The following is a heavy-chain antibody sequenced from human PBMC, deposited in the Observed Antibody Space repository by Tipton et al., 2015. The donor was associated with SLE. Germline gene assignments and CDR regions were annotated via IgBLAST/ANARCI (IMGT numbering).Heavy chain of an antibody. J-gene: IGHJ5*02. Sequence: QLVQSGAEVKKPGSSVKVSCKASGGTFSSYTFSWVRQAPGQGLEWMGGIIPIFGTANYAQKFQGRVTITADKSTSTIYMELSSLRSEDTAVYYCARDREWDADIVVVPAENWFDPWGQGTLVTVSS. CDR1: GGTFSSYT. CDR3: ARDREWDADIVVVPAENWFDP. D-gene: IGHD2-2*01. V-gene: IGHV1-69*06. CDR2: IIPIFGTA.